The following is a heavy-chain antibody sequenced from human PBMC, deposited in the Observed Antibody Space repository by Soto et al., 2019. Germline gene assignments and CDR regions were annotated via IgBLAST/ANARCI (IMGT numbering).Heavy chain of an antibody. CDR1: GGSISSYY. Sequence: PSETLSLTCTVSGGSISSYYWSWIRQPPGKGLKWIGYIYYSGSTNYNPSLKSRVTISVDTSKNQFSLKLSSVTAADTAVYYCARVSRYYGSGSYRPFHYYYMDVWGKGTTVTVSS. D-gene: IGHD3-10*01. J-gene: IGHJ6*03. CDR2: IYYSGST. V-gene: IGHV4-59*01. CDR3: ARVSRYYGSGSYRPFHYYYMDV.